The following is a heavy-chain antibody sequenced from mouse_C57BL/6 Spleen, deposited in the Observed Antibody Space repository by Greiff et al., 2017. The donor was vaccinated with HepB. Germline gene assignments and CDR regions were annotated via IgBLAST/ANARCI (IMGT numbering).Heavy chain of an antibody. D-gene: IGHD2-3*01. CDR2: ISSGSSTI. CDR3: ARKEGYYYWFAY. V-gene: IGHV5-17*01. Sequence: EVQGVESGGGLVKPGGSLKLSCAASGFTFSDYGIHWVRQAPEKGLEWVAYISSGSSTIYYADTVKGRFTISRDNAKNTLFLQMTSLRSEDTAMYYCARKEGYYYWFAYWGQGTLVTVSA. CDR1: GFTFSDYG. J-gene: IGHJ3*01.